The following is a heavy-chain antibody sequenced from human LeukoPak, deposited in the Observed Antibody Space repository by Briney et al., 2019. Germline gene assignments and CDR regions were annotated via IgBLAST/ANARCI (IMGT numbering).Heavy chain of an antibody. D-gene: IGHD3-9*01. CDR2: IYYSGST. V-gene: IGHV4-39*07. J-gene: IGHJ5*02. CDR3: ARARRNYDILTGYSPPNWFDP. CDR1: GGSISSSSYY. Sequence: SETLSLTCTVSGGSISSSSYYWGWIRQPPGKGLEWIGSIYYSGSTYYNPALKSRVTISVDTTKNQFSLKMSSVTAADTAVYYCARARRNYDILTGYSPPNWFDPWGQGTLVTVSS.